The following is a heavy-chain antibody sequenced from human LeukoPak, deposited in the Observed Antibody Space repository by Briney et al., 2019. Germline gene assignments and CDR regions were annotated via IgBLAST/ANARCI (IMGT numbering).Heavy chain of an antibody. Sequence: GGSLRLSCAASGFTFSSYGMHWVRRAPGKGLEWVAVIWYDGSNKYYADSVKGRFTISRDNSKNTLYLQMNSLRAEDTAVYYCARGGTTGTTPTDYWGQGTLVTVSS. CDR1: GFTFSSYG. V-gene: IGHV3-33*01. J-gene: IGHJ4*02. D-gene: IGHD1-1*01. CDR3: ARGGTTGTTPTDY. CDR2: IWYDGSNK.